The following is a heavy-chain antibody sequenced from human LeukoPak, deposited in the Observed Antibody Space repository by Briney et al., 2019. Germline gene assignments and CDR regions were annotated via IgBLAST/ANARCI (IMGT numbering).Heavy chain of an antibody. CDR3: ATLERGYAVAVDY. Sequence: SVKVSCKASGGTFSSYAISWVRQAPGQGLEWMGGIIPIFGTANYAQKFQGRVTITADESTSTAYMELSSLRSEDTAVYYCATLERGYAVAVDYWGQGTLVTVSS. CDR2: IIPIFGTA. J-gene: IGHJ4*02. CDR1: GGTFSSYA. V-gene: IGHV1-69*13. D-gene: IGHD6-19*01.